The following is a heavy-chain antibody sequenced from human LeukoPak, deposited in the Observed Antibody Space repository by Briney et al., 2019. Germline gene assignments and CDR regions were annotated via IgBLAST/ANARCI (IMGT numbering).Heavy chain of an antibody. D-gene: IGHD6-19*01. CDR3: AKTTTGYSSGRYPGWPVDY. V-gene: IGHV3-30*07. CDR2: ISYDGSNK. Sequence: GGSLRLSCAASGFTFSSYAMHWVRQAPGKGLEWVAVISYDGSNKYYADSVKGRFTISRDNSKNTLYLQMNSLSTEDTAVYYCAKTTTGYSSGRYPGWPVDYWGQGTLVTVSS. CDR1: GFTFSSYA. J-gene: IGHJ4*02.